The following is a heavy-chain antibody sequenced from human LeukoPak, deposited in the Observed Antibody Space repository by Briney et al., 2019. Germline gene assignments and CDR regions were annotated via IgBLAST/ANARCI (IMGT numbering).Heavy chain of an antibody. J-gene: IGHJ4*02. CDR3: AKITDIVVVVAARTLPYFDY. D-gene: IGHD2-15*01. CDR2: ISGSGGST. Sequence: PGGSLRLSCAASGFTFSSYAMSWVRQAPGKGREWVSAISGSGGSTYYADSVKGRFTTSRDNSKNTLYLQMNGLRAEDTAVYYCAKITDIVVVVAARTLPYFDYWGQGTLVTVSS. V-gene: IGHV3-23*01. CDR1: GFTFSSYA.